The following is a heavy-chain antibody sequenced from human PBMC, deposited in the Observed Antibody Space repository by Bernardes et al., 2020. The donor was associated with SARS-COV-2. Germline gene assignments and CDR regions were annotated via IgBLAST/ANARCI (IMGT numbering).Heavy chain of an antibody. CDR3: AKGGSAAPGTSADY. CDR1: GFTFGDYA. Sequence: LRLSCAASGFTFGDYAMHWVRQAPGKGLEWVSGISWNSGSIGYADSVKGRFTISRDNAKNSLYLQMNSLRTEDTALYYCAKGGSAAPGTSADYWGQGTLVTVSS. J-gene: IGHJ4*02. CDR2: ISWNSGSI. V-gene: IGHV3-9*01. D-gene: IGHD6-13*01.